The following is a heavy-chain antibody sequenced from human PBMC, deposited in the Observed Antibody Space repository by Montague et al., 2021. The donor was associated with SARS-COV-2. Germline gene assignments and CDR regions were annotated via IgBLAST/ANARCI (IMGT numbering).Heavy chain of an antibody. CDR3: ARPPTFYYESSGYYPN. V-gene: IGHV3-11*01. CDR2: ISHSSNTI. Sequence: SLRLSCAASGFALSDYYMAWIRQAPGKGLEWLAYISHSSNTIAYADSVKGRSTISRDNANNSVHLHMTNLRVEDTAVYYCARPPTFYYESSGYYPNWGQGAQVTVTS. J-gene: IGHJ4*02. D-gene: IGHD3-22*01. CDR1: GFALSDYY.